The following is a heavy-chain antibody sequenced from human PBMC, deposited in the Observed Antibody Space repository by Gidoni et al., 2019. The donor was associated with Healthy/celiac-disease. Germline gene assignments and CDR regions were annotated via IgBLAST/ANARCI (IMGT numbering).Heavy chain of an antibody. D-gene: IGHD2-2*01. CDR3: AYCSSTRGFGMDV. V-gene: IGHV3-48*02. CDR1: GFTFRSYS. CDR2: ISSSSSTI. J-gene: IGHJ6*02. Sequence: EVQLVESGGGLVQPGGSLRLSCSASGFTFRSYSMNWVRQAPGKGLEWISYISSSSSTIYYADSVKGRFTISRDNAKNSLYLQMNSLRDEDTAVYYCAYCSSTRGFGMDVWGQGTTVTVSS.